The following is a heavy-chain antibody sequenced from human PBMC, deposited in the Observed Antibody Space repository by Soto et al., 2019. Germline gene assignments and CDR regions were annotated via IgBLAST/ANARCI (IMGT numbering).Heavy chain of an antibody. V-gene: IGHV3-53*01. CDR1: GFTVSSNY. CDR2: IYSGGST. Sequence: EVQLVESGGGLIQPGGSLRLSCAASGFTVSSNYMSWVRQAPGKGLEWVSLIYSGGSTNYADSVKGRFTISRDSSQNTLYLQINSLRAEDTAVYYCARGRRYFDYWGQGPLVTVSS. CDR3: ARGRRYFDY. J-gene: IGHJ4*02.